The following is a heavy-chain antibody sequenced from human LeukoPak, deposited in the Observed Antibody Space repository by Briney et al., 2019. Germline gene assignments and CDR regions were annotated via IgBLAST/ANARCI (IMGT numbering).Heavy chain of an antibody. CDR3: TTDTWYSAGH. Sequence: GGSLRLSCVASGFTFSHYWMSWVRQAPGKGLEWVAIIKKDGSEKYYVDSMKGRFTISRDNAKNSLFLQMNSLRAEDTAIYYCTTDTWYSAGHWGQGTLVTVSS. J-gene: IGHJ4*02. V-gene: IGHV3-7*03. CDR1: GFTFSHYW. CDR2: IKKDGSEK. D-gene: IGHD2-15*01.